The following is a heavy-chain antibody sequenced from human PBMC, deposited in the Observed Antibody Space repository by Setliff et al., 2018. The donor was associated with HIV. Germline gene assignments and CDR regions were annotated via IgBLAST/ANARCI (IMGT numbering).Heavy chain of an antibody. J-gene: IGHJ5*02. D-gene: IGHD3-10*01. V-gene: IGHV4-39*07. CDR2: IYYSGST. CDR3: ARDGMVRGVIIS. Sequence: SETLSLTCTVSGGSISSSSYYWGWIRQPPGKGLEWIGSIYYSGSTYYNPSLKSRVTISVDTSKNQFSLKLSSVTAADTAAYYCARDGMVRGVIISWGQGTLVTVSS. CDR1: GGSISSSSYY.